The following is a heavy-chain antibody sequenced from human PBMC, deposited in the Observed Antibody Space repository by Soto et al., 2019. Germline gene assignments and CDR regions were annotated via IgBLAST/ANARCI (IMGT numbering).Heavy chain of an antibody. D-gene: IGHD3-9*01. CDR3: ARRPRYYEILTGYYPPYYYYGMDV. CDR2: IIPILGIA. Sequence: SVKVSCKASGGTFSSYTISWVRQAPGQGLEWMGRIIPILGIANYAQKFQGRVTITADKSTSTAYMELSSLRSEDTAVYYCARRPRYYEILTGYYPPYYYYGMDVWGQGTTVTVSS. CDR1: GGTFSSYT. J-gene: IGHJ6*02. V-gene: IGHV1-69*02.